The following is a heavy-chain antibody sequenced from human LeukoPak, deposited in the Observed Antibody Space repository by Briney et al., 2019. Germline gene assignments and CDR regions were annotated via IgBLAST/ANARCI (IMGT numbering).Heavy chain of an antibody. CDR1: GGSISSGSYF. J-gene: IGHJ5*02. Sequence: SETLSLTCTVSGGSISSGSYFWSWIRQPAGKGLEWIGHIYTSGTTNYNPSLKSRVTISAATSKNQFSLKLSSVTAADTAVYYCARGITIFGVVIQNWFDPWGQGTLVTVSS. V-gene: IGHV4-61*09. CDR3: ARGITIFGVVIQNWFDP. D-gene: IGHD3-3*01. CDR2: IYTSGTT.